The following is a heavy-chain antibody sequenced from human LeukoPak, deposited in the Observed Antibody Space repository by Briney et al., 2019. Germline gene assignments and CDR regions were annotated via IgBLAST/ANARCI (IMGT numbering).Heavy chain of an antibody. Sequence: GASVKVSCTASGYTFITYDINWVRQATGQGLEWMGWMNPNSGNTGYAQKFQGRVTMTRNTSISTAYLELSSLRSEDTAVYYCARGRPGYSSSWYGEYWGQGTLVTVSS. CDR1: GYTFITYD. CDR2: MNPNSGNT. J-gene: IGHJ4*02. CDR3: ARGRPGYSSSWYGEY. D-gene: IGHD6-13*01. V-gene: IGHV1-8*01.